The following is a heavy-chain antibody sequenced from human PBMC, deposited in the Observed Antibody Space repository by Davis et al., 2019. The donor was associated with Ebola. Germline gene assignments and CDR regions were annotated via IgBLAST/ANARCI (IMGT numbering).Heavy chain of an antibody. J-gene: IGHJ4*02. Sequence: SVKVSCKASGGTFSSYAISWVRQAPGQGLEWVGGILPIFDTATYAHKFQDRVTITADESRITAYLELSSLRSEDTAVYYCAKDRYYTNSPLYFESESWGQGTLVTVSS. CDR3: AKDRYYTNSPLYFESES. CDR2: ILPIFDTA. D-gene: IGHD3-3*01. V-gene: IGHV1-69*13. CDR1: GGTFSSYA.